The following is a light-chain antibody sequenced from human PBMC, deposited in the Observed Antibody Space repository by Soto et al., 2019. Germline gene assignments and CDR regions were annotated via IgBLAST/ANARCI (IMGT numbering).Light chain of an antibody. Sequence: EIVLTQFPGTLSLSPGGRATLSSRASQSVSINYLAWYQQKPGQAPRLLIPGAPNSATGTPDRFRCSRSRTDFTLTISRLEPEDFAVSYCPQYDSSWTFGQGTKVDIK. J-gene: IGKJ1*01. CDR2: GAP. CDR1: QSVSINY. CDR3: PQYDSSWT. V-gene: IGKV3-20*01.